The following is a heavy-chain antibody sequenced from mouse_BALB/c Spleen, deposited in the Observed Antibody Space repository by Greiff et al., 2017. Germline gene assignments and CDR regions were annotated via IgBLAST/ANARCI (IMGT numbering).Heavy chain of an antibody. CDR2: ISYSGST. CDR3: ARSSYYYGSSRYFDY. Sequence: EVQVVESGPSLVKPSQTLSLTCSVTGDSITSGYWNWIRKFPGNKLEYMGYISYSGSTYYNPSLKSRISITRDTSKNQYYLQLNSVTTEDTATYYCARSSYYYGSSRYFDYWGQGTTLTVSS. J-gene: IGHJ2*01. V-gene: IGHV3-8*02. D-gene: IGHD1-1*01. CDR1: GDSITSGY.